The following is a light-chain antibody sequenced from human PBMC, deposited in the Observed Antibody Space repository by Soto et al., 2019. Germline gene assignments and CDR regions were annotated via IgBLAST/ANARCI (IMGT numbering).Light chain of an antibody. J-gene: IGLJ2*01. CDR2: DVT. V-gene: IGLV2-14*03. Sequence: QAVLTQPASVSGSPGQSSTISCTGTSSDVGGYNYVSWYQQHPGKAPKLMIYDVTNRPSGVSNRFSGSKSGSTASLTISGLRAEDEADYYCSSYTSSSTQVFGGGTKLTVL. CDR1: SSDVGGYNY. CDR3: SSYTSSSTQV.